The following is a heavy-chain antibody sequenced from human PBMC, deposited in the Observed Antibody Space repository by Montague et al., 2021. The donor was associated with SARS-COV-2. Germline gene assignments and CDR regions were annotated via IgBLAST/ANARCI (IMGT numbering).Heavy chain of an antibody. Sequence: SETLSLTCAVYSGSLSGYYWSWIRQAPGKGLEWIGEINYSGDTYYNPSLTSRVTISMDTSKSQFSLKLTSVTAADTAVYYCARLEAYGWFFDYWGQGTLVTVSS. J-gene: IGHJ4*02. V-gene: IGHV4-34*01. D-gene: IGHD2-8*02. CDR1: SGSLSGYY. CDR2: INYSGDT. CDR3: ARLEAYGWFFDY.